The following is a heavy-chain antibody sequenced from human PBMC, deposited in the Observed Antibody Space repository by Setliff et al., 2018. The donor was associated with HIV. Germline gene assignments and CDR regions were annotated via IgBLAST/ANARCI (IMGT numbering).Heavy chain of an antibody. CDR1: GDSISGFY. D-gene: IGHD3-10*02. J-gene: IGHJ4*02. CDR2: ISHSGLT. V-gene: IGHV4-59*03. Sequence: SETLSLTCTVSGDSISGFYWSWIRKPPGAGLEWIGYISHSGLTNYNPSLKSRVTISMDTSKNQFSLNLRSVTAADTAVYYCATYRMFTGSTRIDYWGQGTLVTVSS. CDR3: ATYRMFTGSTRIDY.